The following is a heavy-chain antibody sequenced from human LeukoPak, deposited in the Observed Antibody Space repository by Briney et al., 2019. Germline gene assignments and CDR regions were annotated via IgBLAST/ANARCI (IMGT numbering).Heavy chain of an antibody. V-gene: IGHV4-59*12. Sequence: SETLSLTCTVSGGSISSYYWSWIRQPPGKGLEWIGYIYYSGSTNYNPSLKSRVTISVDTSKNQFSLKLSSVTAADTAVYYCARDHWRLHYFDYWGQGTLVTVSS. CDR3: ARDHWRLHYFDY. D-gene: IGHD2-21*01. CDR1: GGSISSYY. CDR2: IYYSGST. J-gene: IGHJ4*02.